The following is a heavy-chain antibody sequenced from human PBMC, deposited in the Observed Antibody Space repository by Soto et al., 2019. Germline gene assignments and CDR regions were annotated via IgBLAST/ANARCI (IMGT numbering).Heavy chain of an antibody. V-gene: IGHV3-74*01. CDR3: ASSLLTPFDY. CDR2: INGDGSST. Sequence: GGSLRLSCAASGVTFSSSWMHWVRQAPGKGLVWVSRINGDGSSTSYADSVKGRFTISRDNAKNTLYLQMNSLRAEDTAVYHCASSLLTPFDYWGQGTLVTVSS. CDR1: GVTFSSSW. J-gene: IGHJ4*02. D-gene: IGHD7-27*01.